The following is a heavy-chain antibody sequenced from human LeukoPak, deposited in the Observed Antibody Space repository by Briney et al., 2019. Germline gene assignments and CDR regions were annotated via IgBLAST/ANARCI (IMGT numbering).Heavy chain of an antibody. Sequence: GGSLRLSCAASGFTFSSYAMSWVRQAPGKGLEWVSAISGSGGSTYYADSVKGRFTISRDNSKNTLYLQMNSLRAEDTAVYYCATGYCSSTSCPNRFDPWGQGTLVTVSS. CDR2: ISGSGGST. V-gene: IGHV3-23*01. D-gene: IGHD2-2*01. CDR1: GFTFSSYA. CDR3: ATGYCSSTSCPNRFDP. J-gene: IGHJ5*02.